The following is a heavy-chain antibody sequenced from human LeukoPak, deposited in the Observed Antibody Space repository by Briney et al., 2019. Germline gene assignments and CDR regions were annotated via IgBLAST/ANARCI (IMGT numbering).Heavy chain of an antibody. D-gene: IGHD6-19*01. J-gene: IGHJ3*02. CDR2: IYSGGST. CDR1: GFTVSSNY. V-gene: IGHV3-66*02. CDR3: ARGQGSGWQVGAFDI. Sequence: GGSLRLSCAASGFTVSSNYMSWVRQAPGKGLEWVSVIYSGGSTYYADSVKGRFTISRDNSKNTLYLQMNSLRAEDTAVYYCARGQGSGWQVGAFDIWGQGTMVTVSS.